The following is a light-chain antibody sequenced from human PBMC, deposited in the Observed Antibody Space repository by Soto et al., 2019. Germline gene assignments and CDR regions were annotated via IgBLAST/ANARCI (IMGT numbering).Light chain of an antibody. J-gene: IGKJ1*01. Sequence: EIVMTQSPATLSVSPGERATLSCRASQIVSSNLAWYQQKPGQAPRLLISGASTRATGIPARFSGSGSGTEFTLTISSLQSEDFAVYYCQQYGSSPWTVGQGTKVDIK. V-gene: IGKV3-15*01. CDR2: GAS. CDR3: QQYGSSPWT. CDR1: QIVSSN.